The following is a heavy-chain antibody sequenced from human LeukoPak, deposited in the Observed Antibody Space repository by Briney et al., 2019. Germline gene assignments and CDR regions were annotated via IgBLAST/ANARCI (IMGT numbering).Heavy chain of an antibody. J-gene: IGHJ4*02. Sequence: ASVKVSCKASGYTFTSYDINWVRQATGQGLEWMGYMKPSSDKTGHAQKFQGRVTLTWDTSISTAYMELSSLKSEDTAVYYCARWADSPFDYWGQGTLVTVSS. V-gene: IGHV1-8*01. CDR2: MKPSSDKT. CDR1: GYTFTSYD. CDR3: ARWADSPFDY.